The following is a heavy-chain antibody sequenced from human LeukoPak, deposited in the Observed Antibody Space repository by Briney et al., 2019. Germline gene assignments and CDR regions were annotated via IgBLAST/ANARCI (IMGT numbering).Heavy chain of an antibody. V-gene: IGHV3-48*03. CDR3: ATWGYYDSSGYSPDFDY. D-gene: IGHD3-22*01. CDR2: ISSSGSTI. CDR1: GFTFDDYG. Sequence: GGSLRLSCAASGFTFDDYGMSWVRQAPGKGLEWVSYISSSGSTIYYADSVKGRFTISRDNAKNSLYLQMNSLRAEDTAVYYCATWGYYDSSGYSPDFDYWGQGTLVTVSS. J-gene: IGHJ4*02.